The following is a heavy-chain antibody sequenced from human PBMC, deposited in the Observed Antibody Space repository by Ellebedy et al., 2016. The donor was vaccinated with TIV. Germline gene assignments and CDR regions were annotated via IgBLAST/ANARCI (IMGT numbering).Heavy chain of an antibody. CDR1: GFSLSTSGMC. CDR3: AHSRREPFSWYFDL. J-gene: IGHJ2*01. V-gene: IGHV2-5*08. CDR2: IYWNDDK. D-gene: IGHD1-26*01. Sequence: SGPTLVKPTQTLTLTCTFSGFSLSTSGMCVSWIRQPPGKALEWLALIYWNDDKRYSPSLKSRLTITKDTSKNQVVLTMTNMDPVDTATYYCAHSRREPFSWYFDLWGRGTLVTVSS.